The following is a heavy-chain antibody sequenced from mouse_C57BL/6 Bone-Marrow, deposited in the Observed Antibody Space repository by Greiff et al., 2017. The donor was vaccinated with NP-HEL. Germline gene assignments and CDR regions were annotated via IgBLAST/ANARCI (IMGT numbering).Heavy chain of an antibody. V-gene: IGHV2-2*01. D-gene: IGHD3-2*01. CDR1: GFSLTSYG. J-gene: IGHJ4*01. CDR2: IWSGGST. Sequence: VQRVESGPGLVQPSQSLSITCTVSGFSLTSYGVHWVRQSPGKGLEWLGVIWSGGSTDYNAAFISRLSISKDNSKSQVFFKMNSLQADDTAIYYCARGPDSSKDYYAMDYWGQGTSVTVSS. CDR3: ARGPDSSKDYYAMDY.